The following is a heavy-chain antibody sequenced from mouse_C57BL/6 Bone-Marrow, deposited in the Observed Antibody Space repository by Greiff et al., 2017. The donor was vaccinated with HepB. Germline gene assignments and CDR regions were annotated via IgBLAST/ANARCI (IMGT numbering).Heavy chain of an antibody. J-gene: IGHJ4*01. Sequence: VQLKESGGGLVQPGGSLKLSCAASGFTFSDYGMAWVRQAPRKGPEWVAFISNLAYSIYYADTVTGRFTISRENAKNTLYLEKSSLRSEDTAMYYCAGHKSAMDYWGQGTSVTVSS. CDR3: AGHKSAMDY. V-gene: IGHV5-15*01. CDR2: ISNLAYSI. CDR1: GFTFSDYG.